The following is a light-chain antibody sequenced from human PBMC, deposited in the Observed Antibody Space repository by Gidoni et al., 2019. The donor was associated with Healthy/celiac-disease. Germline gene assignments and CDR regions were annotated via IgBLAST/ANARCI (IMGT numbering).Light chain of an antibody. CDR3: QQRSNWPPVT. CDR1: QSVSSY. V-gene: IGKV3-11*01. CDR2: DAS. J-gene: IGKJ4*01. Sequence: EIVLTQSPATLSLSPGERATLSCRASQSVSSYLAWYQQKPGQAPRLLIYDASNRATGIPARFSGSVSGTDFTLTISSLEPEDFAVYYCQQRSNWPPVTFXGXTKVEIK.